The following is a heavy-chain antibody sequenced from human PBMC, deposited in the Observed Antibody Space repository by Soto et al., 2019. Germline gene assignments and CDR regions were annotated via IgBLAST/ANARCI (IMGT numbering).Heavy chain of an antibody. D-gene: IGHD2-2*01. CDR2: ISYDASYK. V-gene: IGHV3-30*03. CDR3: ARYPGDIVVVSAATELDY. Sequence: PGGSLRLSCVVSGFTFSSYGMHWVRQAPGKGLEWVAVISYDASYKYYAESVKGRFTISRDNSKNTLYLQMNSLRAEDTAMYYCARYPGDIVVVSAATELDYWGQGSLVTVSS. J-gene: IGHJ4*02. CDR1: GFTFSSYG.